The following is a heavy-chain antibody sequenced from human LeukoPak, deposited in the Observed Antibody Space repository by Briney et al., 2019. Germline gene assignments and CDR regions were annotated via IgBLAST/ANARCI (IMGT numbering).Heavy chain of an antibody. CDR2: ISGDGSER. CDR1: GFTFSSYW. D-gene: IGHD3-3*01. J-gene: IGHJ4*02. V-gene: IGHV3-7*01. CDR3: VREGPPQGRPWSGWYPFDF. Sequence: GGSLRLSCAASGFTFSSYWMTWVRQAPGKGLEWVANISGDGSERFYVGYLKGRFTISRDNAKNSLYLQMNSLRVDDTAVYYCVREGPPQGRPWSGWYPFDFWGQGILVTVSS.